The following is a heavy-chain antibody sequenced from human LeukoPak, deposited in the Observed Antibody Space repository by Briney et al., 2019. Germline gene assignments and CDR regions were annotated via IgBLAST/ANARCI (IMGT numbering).Heavy chain of an antibody. CDR3: ARGEGYSGSYYTDLDY. Sequence: PGGSLRLSCAASGFMYSGFDMSWVRQAPGKGLEWVAVISYDGSNKYYADSVKGRFTISRDNSKNTLYLLMNSLRAEDTAVYYCARGEGYSGSYYTDLDYWGQGTLVTVSS. D-gene: IGHD1-26*01. CDR1: GFMYSGFD. J-gene: IGHJ4*02. CDR2: ISYDGSNK. V-gene: IGHV3-30-3*01.